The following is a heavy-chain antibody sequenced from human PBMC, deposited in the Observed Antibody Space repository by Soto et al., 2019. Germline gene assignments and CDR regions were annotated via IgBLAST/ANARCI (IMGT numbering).Heavy chain of an antibody. CDR3: AKSGYSSLGHSYCYMDV. Sequence: GGSLRLSCAASGFTFSSYAMSWVRQAPGKGLEWVSAINESGGSTYYADSVKGRFTISRDNSKNTLYLQMNSLRAEDAALYCCAKSGYSSLGHSYCYMDVWGKGTTVTVSS. CDR1: GFTFSSYA. CDR2: INESGGST. D-gene: IGHD6-13*01. V-gene: IGHV3-23*01. J-gene: IGHJ6*03.